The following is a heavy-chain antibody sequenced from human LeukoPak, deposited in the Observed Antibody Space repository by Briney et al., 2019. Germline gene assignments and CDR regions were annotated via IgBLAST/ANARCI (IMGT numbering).Heavy chain of an antibody. V-gene: IGHV4-34*01. CDR1: GASFSGYC. CDR3: ARGQRTMVRGVIPC. D-gene: IGHD3-10*01. J-gene: IGHJ4*02. Sequence: PSETLSLTCAVYGASFSGYCWSWIRQPPGKGLEWIGEINHSGSTNYNPSLKSRVTISVDTSKNQFSLKLSSVTAADTAVYYCARGQRTMVRGVIPCWGQGTLVTVSS. CDR2: INHSGST.